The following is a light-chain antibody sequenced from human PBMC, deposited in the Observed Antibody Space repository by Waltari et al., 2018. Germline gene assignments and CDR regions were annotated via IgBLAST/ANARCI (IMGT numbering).Light chain of an antibody. J-gene: IGLJ2*01. CDR3: SSYRGSSTLVV. CDR2: EVS. CDR1: SSDVGAYDY. Sequence: QSALTQPASMSGSPGQSITLSCSGTSSDVGAYDYVAWYQQHPAKAPKLIIYEVSPRPPGVSDRFSGSKSCSTASLTISGLQAEDEATYYCSSYRGSSTLVVFGGGTKLTVL. V-gene: IGLV2-14*01.